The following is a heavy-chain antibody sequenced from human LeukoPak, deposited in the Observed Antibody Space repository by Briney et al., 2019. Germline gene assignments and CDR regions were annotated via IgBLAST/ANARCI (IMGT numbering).Heavy chain of an antibody. Sequence: GGSLRLSCAASGFTFSSYAMSWVRQAPGKGLEWASAISGSGGSTYYADSVKGRFTISRDNSKNTLYLQMNSLRAEDTAVYYCAKPYDSSGYYFFPIDYWGQGTLVTVSS. CDR2: ISGSGGST. CDR1: GFTFSSYA. V-gene: IGHV3-23*01. D-gene: IGHD3-22*01. CDR3: AKPYDSSGYYFFPIDY. J-gene: IGHJ4*02.